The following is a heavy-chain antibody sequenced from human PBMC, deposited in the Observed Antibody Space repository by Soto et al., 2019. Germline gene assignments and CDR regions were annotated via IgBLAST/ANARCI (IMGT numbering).Heavy chain of an antibody. D-gene: IGHD6-19*01. Sequence: SETLSLTCTVSGGSISSGDYYWSWIRQPPGKGLEWIGYIYYSGSTYYNPSLKSRVTISVDTSKNQFSLKLSSVTAADTAVYYCARGSGIAVAGTDWFDPWGQGTLVTVSS. J-gene: IGHJ5*02. V-gene: IGHV4-30-4*01. CDR3: ARGSGIAVAGTDWFDP. CDR1: GGSISSGDYY. CDR2: IYYSGST.